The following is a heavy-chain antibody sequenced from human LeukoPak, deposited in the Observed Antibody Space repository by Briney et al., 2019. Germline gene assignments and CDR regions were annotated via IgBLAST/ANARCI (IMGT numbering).Heavy chain of an antibody. Sequence: PGGSLRLSCAASGFTFSTYIMNWVRQTPGKGLEWVSSIGTSTSYIYYADSVKGRFTISRDNAKNSLYLEMNSLRAEDTAIYFCARDPYSGNYGPYYYYYMDVWGKGTTVTVSS. CDR3: ARDPYSGNYGPYYYYYMDV. J-gene: IGHJ6*03. CDR2: IGTSTSYI. CDR1: GFTFSTYI. D-gene: IGHD3-3*01. V-gene: IGHV3-21*01.